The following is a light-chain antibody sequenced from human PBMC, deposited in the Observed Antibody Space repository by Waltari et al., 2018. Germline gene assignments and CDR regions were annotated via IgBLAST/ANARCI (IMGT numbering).Light chain of an antibody. CDR3: QQRSNWSGT. CDR2: DAS. J-gene: IGKJ1*01. V-gene: IGKV3-11*01. CDR1: QSVSSY. Sequence: EIVLTQSPATLSLSPGERATLPCRASQSVSSYLAWYQQTPGQAPRLLIYDASNRATGIPARFSGSGSGTDFTLTISSLEPEDFAVYYCQQRSNWSGTFGQGTKVEIK.